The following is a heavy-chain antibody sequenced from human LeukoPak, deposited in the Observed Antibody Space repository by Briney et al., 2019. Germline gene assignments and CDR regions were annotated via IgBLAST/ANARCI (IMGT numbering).Heavy chain of an antibody. CDR3: ARGLYSGYYMSGY. V-gene: IGHV5-10-1*01. CDR2: IDPFDSNT. CDR1: GYSFANYW. Sequence: GESLKISCKGFGYSFANYWINWVRQMPGKGLEWMGRIDPFDSNTNYSPSFEGHVSISADKSMSTAYLQWTSLKASDTAIYYCARGLYSGYYMSGYWGQGTRVTVSS. J-gene: IGHJ4*02. D-gene: IGHD5-12*01.